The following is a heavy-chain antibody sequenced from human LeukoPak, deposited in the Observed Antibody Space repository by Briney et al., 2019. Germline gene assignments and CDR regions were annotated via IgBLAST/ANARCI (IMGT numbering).Heavy chain of an antibody. CDR1: GFSFSAYW. CDR3: ARFGYVAAVDA. CDR2: INPAGSET. J-gene: IGHJ4*02. D-gene: IGHD2-15*01. Sequence: GGSLRLSCAASGFSFSAYWMTWVRQAPGTGLEWVANINPAGSETYYVDPVKGRFSISRDNAKNLVYPQMNSLRAEDTAVYHCARFGYVAAVDAWGQGTPVTVSS. V-gene: IGHV3-7*01.